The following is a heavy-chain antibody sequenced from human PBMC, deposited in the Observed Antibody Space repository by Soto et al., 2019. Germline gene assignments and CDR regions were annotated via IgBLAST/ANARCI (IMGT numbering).Heavy chain of an antibody. J-gene: IGHJ6*02. Sequence: EVQLVESGGGLVQPGRSLRLSCTASGFTFDDYAMHWVRQAPGKGLEWVSGISWNSATIAYGDSVKGRFTISRDNAKNSLYPQMNSLRAEDTAMYYCGKEYSNLGLYYKYGMDVWRQGTTLTVSS. D-gene: IGHD4-4*01. CDR1: GFTFDDYA. CDR2: ISWNSATI. V-gene: IGHV3-9*01. CDR3: GKEYSNLGLYYKYGMDV.